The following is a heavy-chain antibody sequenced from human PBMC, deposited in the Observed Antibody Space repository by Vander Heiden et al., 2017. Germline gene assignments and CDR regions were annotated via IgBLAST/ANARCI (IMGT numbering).Heavy chain of an antibody. CDR1: GFPFTGYY. CDR3: AIDLRVERLQRNWFHP. V-gene: IGHV1-2*06. CDR2: INTNSGGT. J-gene: IGHJ5*02. D-gene: IGHD1-26*01. Sequence: HVQLLQSGAEVKKPGASVKVSCKASGFPFTGYYMHWVRQAPGQGLEWMGRINTNSGGTKYAQKLQGRVTMTRDTSISTADMERSRMRSDATAVYYCAIDLRVERLQRNWFHPWGRVTMITDSS.